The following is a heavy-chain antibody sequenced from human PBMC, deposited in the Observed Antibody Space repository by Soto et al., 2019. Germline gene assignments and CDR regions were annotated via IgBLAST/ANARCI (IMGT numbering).Heavy chain of an antibody. J-gene: IGHJ5*02. CDR2: VSGSGSGT. Sequence: GGSLRLSCAASGFTLSSYGMSWVRQAPGKGLEWVSGVSGSGSGTYYADSVKGRFTISRDNSKNTLYLLMNSLRAEDTALYFCAKDRFAYSTGWKCASWGQGTLVTVSS. D-gene: IGHD6-19*01. CDR3: AKDRFAYSTGWKCAS. CDR1: GFTLSSYG. V-gene: IGHV3-23*01.